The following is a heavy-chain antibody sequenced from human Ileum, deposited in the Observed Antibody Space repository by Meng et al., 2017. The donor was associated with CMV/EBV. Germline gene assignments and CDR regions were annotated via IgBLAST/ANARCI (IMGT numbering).Heavy chain of an antibody. CDR3: AKGRGYSYGGGFDY. D-gene: IGHD5-18*01. Sequence: AAGFTFSNYGMNWVRQAPGKGLEWVAVISDDGNNKYYVDSVKGRFTISRDNSKNTLYLQMNSLRADDTAVYYCAKGRGYSYGGGFDYWGQGTLVTVSS. V-gene: IGHV3-30*18. CDR2: ISDDGNNK. CDR1: GFTFSNYG. J-gene: IGHJ4*02.